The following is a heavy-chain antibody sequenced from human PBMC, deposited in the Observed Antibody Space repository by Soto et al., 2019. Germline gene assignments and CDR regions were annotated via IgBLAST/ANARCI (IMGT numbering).Heavy chain of an antibody. D-gene: IGHD2-2*02. CDR3: ARDCSSTSCYIH. Sequence: SETLSLTCTVSGGSITSYYWSWLRQPPGKGLEWIGNIYYGGVTDYNPSLKSRVTISVDRSKNQFSLKLSSVTAADTAVYYCARDCSSTSCYIHWGQGTLVTVSS. J-gene: IGHJ4*02. CDR2: IYYGGVT. CDR1: GGSITSYY. V-gene: IGHV4-59*12.